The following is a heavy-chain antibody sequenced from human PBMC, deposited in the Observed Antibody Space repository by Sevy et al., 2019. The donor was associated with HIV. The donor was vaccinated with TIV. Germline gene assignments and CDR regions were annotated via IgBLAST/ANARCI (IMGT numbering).Heavy chain of an antibody. D-gene: IGHD6-19*01. Sequence: GGSLRLSCAASGFTFDDYAMHWVRQAPGKGLEWVSGISWNSGSIGYADSVKGRLTISRDNAKNSLYLQMNSLRDEDMALYYCAKGRRYSSGRMGAFDIWGQGTMVTVSS. V-gene: IGHV3-9*03. CDR3: AKGRRYSSGRMGAFDI. J-gene: IGHJ3*02. CDR1: GFTFDDYA. CDR2: ISWNSGSI.